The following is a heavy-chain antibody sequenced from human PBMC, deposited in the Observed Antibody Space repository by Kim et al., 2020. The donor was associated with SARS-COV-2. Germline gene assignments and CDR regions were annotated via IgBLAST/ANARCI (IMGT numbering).Heavy chain of an antibody. J-gene: IGHJ6*02. CDR3: AKTYYDFWSGYYTYYYYGMDV. D-gene: IGHD3-3*01. Sequence: SETLSLTCAVSGGSISSSNWWSWVRQPPGKGLEWIGEIYHSGSTNYNPSLKSRVTISVDKSKNQFSLKLSSVTAADTAVYYCAKTYYDFWSGYYTYYYYGMDVWGQETTVTVSS. V-gene: IGHV4-4*02. CDR2: IYHSGST. CDR1: GGSISSSNW.